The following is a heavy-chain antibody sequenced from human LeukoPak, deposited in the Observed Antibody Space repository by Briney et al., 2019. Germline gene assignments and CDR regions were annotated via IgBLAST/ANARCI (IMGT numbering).Heavy chain of an antibody. CDR3: ARGMVRGVIDYYYYYMDV. CDR2: ISSSSSII. V-gene: IGHV3-48*01. CDR1: GFTFSSYS. J-gene: IGHJ6*03. Sequence: PGGSLRLSCAASGFTFSSYSMNWVRQAPGKGLEWVSYISSSSSIIYYADSVKGRFTISRDNAKNLLYLQMNSLRAEDTAMYYCARGMVRGVIDYYYYYMDVWGKGTTVTVSS. D-gene: IGHD3-10*01.